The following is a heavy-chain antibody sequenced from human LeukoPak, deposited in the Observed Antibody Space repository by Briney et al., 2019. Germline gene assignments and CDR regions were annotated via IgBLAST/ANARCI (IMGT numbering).Heavy chain of an antibody. CDR2: IIPIFGTA. CDR1: GGTFSSYA. Sequence: SVKVSCKASGGTFSSYAISWVRQAPGQGVEWMGGIIPIFGTANYAQKFQGRVTITADESTSTAYMELSSLRSEDTAVYYCARGDGSGSYHNPYYYYYMDVWGKGTTVTISS. CDR3: ARGDGSGSYHNPYYYYYMDV. V-gene: IGHV1-69*13. D-gene: IGHD3-10*01. J-gene: IGHJ6*03.